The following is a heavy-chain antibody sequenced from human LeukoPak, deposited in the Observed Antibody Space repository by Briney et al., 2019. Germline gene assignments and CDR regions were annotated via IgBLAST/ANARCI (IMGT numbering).Heavy chain of an antibody. Sequence: PSETLSLTCTVSGGSISSYYWSWIRQPAGKGLEWIGRIYTSGSTNYNPSLKSRVTMSVDTSKNQFSLKPSSVTAADTAVYYCAREDSQLWLDIVDYWGQGTLVTVSS. J-gene: IGHJ4*02. CDR2: IYTSGST. D-gene: IGHD5-18*01. CDR1: GGSISSYY. CDR3: AREDSQLWLDIVDY. V-gene: IGHV4-4*07.